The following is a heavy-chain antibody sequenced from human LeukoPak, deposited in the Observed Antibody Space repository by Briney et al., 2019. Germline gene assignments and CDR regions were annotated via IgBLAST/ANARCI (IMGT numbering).Heavy chain of an antibody. J-gene: IGHJ4*02. CDR2: IYSGGST. V-gene: IGHV3-53*01. Sequence: GGSLRLSCAASGFPFSSYSMNWVRQAPGKGLEWVSVIYSGGSTYYADSVKGRFTISRDNSKNTLYLQMNSLRAEDTAVYYCAGGYSYGYDFDYWGQGTLVTVSS. CDR1: GFPFSSYS. D-gene: IGHD5-18*01. CDR3: AGGYSYGYDFDY.